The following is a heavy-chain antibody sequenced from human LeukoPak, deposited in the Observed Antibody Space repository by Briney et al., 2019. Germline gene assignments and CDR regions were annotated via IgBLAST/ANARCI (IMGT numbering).Heavy chain of an antibody. CDR2: LYSDGNT. J-gene: IGHJ4*02. CDR1: GFTVITND. Sequence: GGSLRLSCAASGFTVITNDMTWVRQAPGKGLEWVSALYSDGNTKYADSVQGRFTISRDNSKNTLYREMSSLSPDDTAVYYCARGVEPLAANTLAYWGQGTLVTVSS. CDR3: ARGVEPLAANTLAY. D-gene: IGHD1-14*01. V-gene: IGHV3-53*01.